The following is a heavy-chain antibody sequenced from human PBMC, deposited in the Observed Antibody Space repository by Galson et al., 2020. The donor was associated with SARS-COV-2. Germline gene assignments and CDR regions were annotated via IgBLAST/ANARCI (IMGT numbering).Heavy chain of an antibody. J-gene: IGHJ4*02. CDR3: ARTSHYRDYAAAFSV. CDR2: IYHDGTT. V-gene: IGHV4-38-2*02. CDR1: ENSVSSGYY. Sequence: SETLSLTCTVSENSVSSGYYWGWIRQPPGKGLEWIGTIYHDGTTYYNPSLKRRVTISVDTSKNQFSLRVSSVTAADTAVYHCARTSHYRDYAAAFSVWGQGTLVTVSS. D-gene: IGHD4-17*01.